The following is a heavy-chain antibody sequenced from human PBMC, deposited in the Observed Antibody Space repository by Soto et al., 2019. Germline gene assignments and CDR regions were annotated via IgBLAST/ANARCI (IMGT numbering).Heavy chain of an antibody. CDR3: ARDVRRYCSGGSCYSGWFDP. D-gene: IGHD2-15*01. CDR1: GYTFTSYG. J-gene: IGHJ5*02. CDR2: ISAYNGNT. Sequence: QVQLVQSGAEVKKPGASVKVSCKASGYTFTSYGISWVRQAPGQGLEWMGWISAYNGNTNYAQKLQGRVTMTTDTSTSTAYMELRSLRSDDTAVYYCARDVRRYCSGGSCYSGWFDPWGQGTLVTVSS. V-gene: IGHV1-18*01.